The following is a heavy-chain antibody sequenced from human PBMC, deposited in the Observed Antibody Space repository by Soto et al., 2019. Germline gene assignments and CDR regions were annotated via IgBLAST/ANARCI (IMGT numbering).Heavy chain of an antibody. Sequence: SETLSLTCTVSGASISSFYWSWIRQPAGKGLEYIGRIHTSGYTNFNPSLRSRVSMSVDTSRNQVSLKVTSMTAADTAVYYCAREVAAPLGWFDPWGQGTLVTVSS. J-gene: IGHJ5*02. D-gene: IGHD6-19*01. V-gene: IGHV4-4*07. CDR2: IHTSGYT. CDR3: AREVAAPLGWFDP. CDR1: GASISSFY.